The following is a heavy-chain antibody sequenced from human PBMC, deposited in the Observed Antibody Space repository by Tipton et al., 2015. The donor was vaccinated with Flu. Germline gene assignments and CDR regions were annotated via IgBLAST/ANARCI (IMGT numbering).Heavy chain of an antibody. Sequence: VQLVQSGAEVKKPGESLKISCKGSGYSFTSYWIGWVRQMPGKGLEWMGIIYPGDSDTRYSPSFQGQVTISADKSISTAYLQWSSLKASDTAMYYCASSYGYSSSWLLEHAFDIWGQGTMVTVSS. D-gene: IGHD6-6*01. V-gene: IGHV5-51*01. CDR1: GYSFTSYW. CDR3: ASSYGYSSSWLLEHAFDI. CDR2: IYPGDSDT. J-gene: IGHJ3*02.